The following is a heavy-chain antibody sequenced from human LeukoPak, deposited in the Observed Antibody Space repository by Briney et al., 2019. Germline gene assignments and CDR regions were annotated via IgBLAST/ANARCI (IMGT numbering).Heavy chain of an antibody. D-gene: IGHD3-10*01. J-gene: IGHJ5*02. CDR1: GFTYSSYG. CDR2: ISYDGSNK. V-gene: IGHV3-30*18. Sequence: GRSLRLSCAASGFTYSSYGMHWVRQAPAKGLDWVAGISYDGSNKYYADCVKGRFTISRNNSMNTLYLQMNSLRAEDTAVYYCAKDQLYCGSGSSWFDPWGQGTLVTVSS. CDR3: AKDQLYCGSGSSWFDP.